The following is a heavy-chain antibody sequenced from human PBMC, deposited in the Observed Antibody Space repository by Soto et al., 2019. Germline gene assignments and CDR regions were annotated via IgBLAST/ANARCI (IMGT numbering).Heavy chain of an antibody. J-gene: IGHJ4*02. Sequence: QVQLQESGPGLVKPSETLSLTCTVSGGSISSYYWSWIRQPPGKGLEWIGYIYYSGSTNYYPSLKRLVTIAVDTSKNQCSLKLSSVTAADTAVYYCARRYGSCFDYWGQGTLVTVSS. CDR3: ARRYGSCFDY. CDR2: IYYSGST. V-gene: IGHV4-59*08. CDR1: GGSISSYY. D-gene: IGHD5-18*01.